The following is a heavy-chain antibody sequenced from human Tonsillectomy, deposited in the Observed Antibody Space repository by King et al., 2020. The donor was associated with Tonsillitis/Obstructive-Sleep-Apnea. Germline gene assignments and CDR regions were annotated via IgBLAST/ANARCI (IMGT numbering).Heavy chain of an antibody. Sequence: VQLQQWGAELLKPSETLSLTYAVYGGSFSGYYWNWIRQPPGKGLEWIGEIDHVGSTNYNPSLKSRVTISADTAKTQFSLKLSSVTAADTAVYYCAREITTGAFDIWGQGTMVTVSS. CDR1: GGSFSGYY. D-gene: IGHD3-3*01. J-gene: IGHJ3*02. CDR2: IDHVGST. CDR3: AREITTGAFDI. V-gene: IGHV4-34*01.